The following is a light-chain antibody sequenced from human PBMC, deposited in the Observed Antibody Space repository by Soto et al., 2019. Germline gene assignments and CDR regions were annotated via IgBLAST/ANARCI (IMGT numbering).Light chain of an antibody. V-gene: IGKV3-20*01. CDR1: QSVGHMF. CDR3: QQYNTSPRT. CDR2: GAS. J-gene: IGKJ1*01. Sequence: EIVLTQSPDTLSLSPGDRATLSCRASQSVGHMFLAWYQQKRGQAPRLLIYGASNRATGIPDRFSGSGSGTDFTLTISRLEPEDFAVYYCQQYNTSPRTFGQGTKVDIK.